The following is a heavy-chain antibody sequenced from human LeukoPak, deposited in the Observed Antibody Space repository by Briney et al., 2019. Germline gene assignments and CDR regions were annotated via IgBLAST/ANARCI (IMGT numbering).Heavy chain of an antibody. D-gene: IGHD5-12*01. CDR3: AAEVADDAFDI. CDR1: GGSISSGGYS. Sequence: SQTLSLTCAVSGGSISSGGYSWSWIRQPPGKGLEWIGYIYHSGSTYYNPSLKSRVTISVDTSKNQFSLKLSSVTAADTAVYYCAAEVADDAFDIWGQGTMVTVSS. V-gene: IGHV4-30-2*01. J-gene: IGHJ3*02. CDR2: IYHSGST.